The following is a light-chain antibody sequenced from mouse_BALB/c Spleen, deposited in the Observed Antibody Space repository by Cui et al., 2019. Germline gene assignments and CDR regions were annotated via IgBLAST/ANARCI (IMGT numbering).Light chain of an antibody. CDR3: HQYHRSPYT. CDR2: STS. Sequence: QIVLTQSQGINSASLGERVTMSCTFSPSVSSSYLHWYQQKPGSSPKLLIYSTSNLASGVPARFSGSGSGTSYSLTISSMEAEDAATYYCHQYHRSPYTFGGGTKLEIK. CDR1: PSVSSSY. V-gene: IGKV4-74*01. J-gene: IGKJ2*01.